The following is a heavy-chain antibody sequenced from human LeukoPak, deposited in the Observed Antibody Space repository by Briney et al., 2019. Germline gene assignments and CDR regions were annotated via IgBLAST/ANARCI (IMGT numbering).Heavy chain of an antibody. CDR2: ISSSSSYT. J-gene: IGHJ4*02. Sequence: GGSLRLSCAASGFTFSDYYMSWIRQAPGKGLEWVSYISSSSSYTNYADSVKVRFTISRDNAKNSLYLQMQSLRVEDTAVYYCARGVVPAGSVDTAMVSPDYWGQGTLVTVSS. CDR3: ARGVVPAGSVDTAMVSPDY. CDR1: GFTFSDYY. V-gene: IGHV3-11*06. D-gene: IGHD5-18*01.